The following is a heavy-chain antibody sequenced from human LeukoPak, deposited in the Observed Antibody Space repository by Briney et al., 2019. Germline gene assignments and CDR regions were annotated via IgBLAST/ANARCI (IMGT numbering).Heavy chain of an antibody. CDR2: INPSGGST. D-gene: IGHD3-10*01. V-gene: IGHV1-46*01. J-gene: IGHJ5*02. CDR3: ARHRAPFYYYGSARVGWFDP. Sequence: ASVKVSCKASGYTFTSYYMHWVRQAPGQGLEWMGIINPSGGSTSYAQKFQGRVTMTRDMSTSTVYMELSSLRSEDTAVYYCARHRAPFYYYGSARVGWFDPWGQGTLVTVSS. CDR1: GYTFTSYY.